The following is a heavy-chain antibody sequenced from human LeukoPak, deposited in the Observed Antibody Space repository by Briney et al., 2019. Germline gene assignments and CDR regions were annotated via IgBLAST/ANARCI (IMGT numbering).Heavy chain of an antibody. CDR1: GGSFSGYY. CDR3: ARVGYRSSWDLDY. V-gene: IGHV4-34*01. D-gene: IGHD6-13*01. CDR2: INHSGST. Sequence: PSETLSLTCAVYGGSFSGYYWSWIRQPPGKGLEWIGEINHSGSTNYNPSLKSRVTISVDTSTNQFSLKLSSVTAADTAVYYCARVGYRSSWDLDYWGQGTLVTVSS. J-gene: IGHJ4*02.